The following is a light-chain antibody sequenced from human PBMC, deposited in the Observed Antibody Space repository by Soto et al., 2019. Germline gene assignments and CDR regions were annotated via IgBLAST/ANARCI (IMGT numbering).Light chain of an antibody. V-gene: IGKV3-15*01. Sequence: TGWTQYPDTMSVSPRERASLSCRASQSVSGDLAWYHHKPGQAPRLLIYDASTRALDTPARFAGSGAGTEFTLTISILQAEDFAVYFCPQYNNWPIPFGQGTLLAIK. J-gene: IGKJ5*01. CDR2: DAS. CDR3: PQYNNWPIP. CDR1: QSVSGD.